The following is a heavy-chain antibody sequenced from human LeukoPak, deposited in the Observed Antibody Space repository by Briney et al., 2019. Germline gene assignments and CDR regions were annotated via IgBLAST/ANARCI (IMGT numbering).Heavy chain of an antibody. D-gene: IGHD3-16*01. V-gene: IGHV3-21*06. Sequence: GGSLRLSCAASGFMFSTFGMNWVRQAPGKGLEWVSSISSGSRSMDYAGSVKGRFTISRDNAKNSLYLQMKSLRVEDTAVYYCAREGYMIGGFDPWGQGTLVTVSS. CDR2: ISSGSRSM. CDR1: GFMFSTFG. J-gene: IGHJ5*02. CDR3: AREGYMIGGFDP.